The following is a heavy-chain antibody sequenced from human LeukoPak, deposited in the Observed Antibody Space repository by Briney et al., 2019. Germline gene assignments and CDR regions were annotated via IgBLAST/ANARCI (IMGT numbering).Heavy chain of an antibody. J-gene: IGHJ4*02. CDR3: ARDMVRGVAFDY. V-gene: IGHV3-48*03. Sequence: GGSLRLSCAASGFTFSSYEMNWVRQAPGKGLEWVSYISSSGSTIYYADSVKGRFTISRDNAKNSLYLQMNNLRAEDTAVYYCARDMVRGVAFDYWGQGTLVTVSS. CDR1: GFTFSSYE. D-gene: IGHD3-10*01. CDR2: ISSSGSTI.